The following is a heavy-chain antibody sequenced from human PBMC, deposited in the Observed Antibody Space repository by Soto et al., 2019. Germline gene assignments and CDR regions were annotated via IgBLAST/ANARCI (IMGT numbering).Heavy chain of an antibody. V-gene: IGHV3-7*01. J-gene: IGHJ6*02. CDR2: IKQDGSEK. CDR3: ARVRYGAGGYYYYGMDV. D-gene: IGHD4-17*01. Sequence: GGSLRLSCAASGFTFSSYWMSWVRQAPGKGLEWVANIKQDGSEKYYVDSVKGRFTISRDNAKNSLYLQMNSLRAEDTAVYYCARVRYGAGGYYYYGMDVWGQGTTVTVSS. CDR1: GFTFSSYW.